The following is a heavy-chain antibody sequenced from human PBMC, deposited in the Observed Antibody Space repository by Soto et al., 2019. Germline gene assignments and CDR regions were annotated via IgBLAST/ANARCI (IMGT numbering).Heavy chain of an antibody. V-gene: IGHV3-23*01. J-gene: IGHJ4*02. Sequence: GGSLRLSCEASGFTFNSYAMTWFRQTPGKGLQWVSTISGSGSSTFYADSVRGRFTISRDNSKNTLYLQMNSLRAEDTALYYCAKEKIASTVADFFDYWGQGTLVTVSS. CDR1: GFTFNSYA. CDR3: AKEKIASTVADFFDY. CDR2: ISGSGSST. D-gene: IGHD6-19*01.